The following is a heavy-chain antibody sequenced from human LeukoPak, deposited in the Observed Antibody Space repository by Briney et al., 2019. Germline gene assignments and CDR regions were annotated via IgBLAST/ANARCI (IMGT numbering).Heavy chain of an antibody. CDR2: IYYSGST. J-gene: IGHJ5*02. D-gene: IGHD2-2*01. V-gene: IGHV4-39*07. CDR3: ARDRVIVVVPAAIRQTRWGYNWFDP. Sequence: SETLSLTCTVSGGSISSSSYYWGWIRQPPGKGLEWIGSIYYSGSTYYNPSLKSRVTISVDTSKNQFSLKLSSVTAADTAVYYCARDRVIVVVPAAIRQTRWGYNWFDPWGQGTLVTVSS. CDR1: GGSISSSSYY.